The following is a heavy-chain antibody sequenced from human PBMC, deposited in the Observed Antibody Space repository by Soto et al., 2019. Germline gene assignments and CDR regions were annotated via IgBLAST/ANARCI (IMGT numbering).Heavy chain of an antibody. V-gene: IGHV1-58*01. CDR1: GFTFSSSA. CDR2: IVVGSGNT. J-gene: IGHJ4*02. Sequence: SVKVSCKASGFTFSSSAVQWVRQARGQRLEWIGWIVVGSGNTDYAQKFQERVTITRDMSTSTAYMELSSLRSDDTAVYYCARDTGNYFDYWGQGTLVTVSS. CDR3: ARDTGNYFDY.